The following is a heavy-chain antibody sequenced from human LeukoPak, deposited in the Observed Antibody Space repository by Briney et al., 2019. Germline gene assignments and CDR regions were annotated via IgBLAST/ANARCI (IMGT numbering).Heavy chain of an antibody. J-gene: IGHJ5*02. D-gene: IGHD2-2*01. V-gene: IGHV1-2*02. CDR1: GYTLTGYY. Sequence: ASVKVSCKASGYTLTGYYMHWVRQAPGQGLEWMGWINPNSGGTNYAQKFQGRVTMTRDTSISTAYMELSRLRSDDTAVYYCARALGVVPAARGFDPWGQGTLVTVSS. CDR3: ARALGVVPAARGFDP. CDR2: INPNSGGT.